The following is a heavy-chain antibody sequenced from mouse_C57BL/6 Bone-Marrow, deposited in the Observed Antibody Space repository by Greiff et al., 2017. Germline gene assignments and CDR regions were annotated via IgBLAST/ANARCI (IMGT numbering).Heavy chain of an antibody. CDR1: GFTFSDYG. CDR3: ARPLYYGSSSFAY. Sequence: EVKVEESGGGLVKPGGSLKLSCAASGFTFSDYGMHWVRQAPEKGLEWVAYISSGSSTIYYADTVKGRFTISSDNAKNTLFLQMTSLRSEDTAMYYCARPLYYGSSSFAYWGQGTLVTVSA. J-gene: IGHJ3*01. V-gene: IGHV5-17*01. CDR2: ISSGSSTI. D-gene: IGHD1-1*01.